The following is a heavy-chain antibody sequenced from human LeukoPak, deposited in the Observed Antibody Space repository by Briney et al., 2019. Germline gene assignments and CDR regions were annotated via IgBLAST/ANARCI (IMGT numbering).Heavy chain of an antibody. CDR1: GGSISSSDTYY. CDR2: IYTTGST. D-gene: IGHD3-22*01. Sequence: SETLSLTCTVSGGSISSSDTYYWSWIRQPAGRRLEWIGRIYTTGSTYSNPSLKSRVTISVDTSRNQFSLRLSSVTAADTAVYYCARLSRRYYDSSGYSWGQGTLVTVSS. CDR3: ARLSRRYYDSSGYS. J-gene: IGHJ4*02. V-gene: IGHV4-61*02.